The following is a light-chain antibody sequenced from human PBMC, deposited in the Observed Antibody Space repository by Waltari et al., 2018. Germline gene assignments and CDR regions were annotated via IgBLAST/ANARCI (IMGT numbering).Light chain of an antibody. Sequence: DIQMTQSPSSLSASVGDRVTITCRASQSISSYLNWYQHKPGKAPKLLIYDASSLQSGVPSRFSGSGSGTDFTLTISSLQPEDFATYYCQQSYSTPYTFGQGTKLEIK. CDR3: QQSYSTPYT. J-gene: IGKJ2*01. CDR2: DAS. V-gene: IGKV1-39*01. CDR1: QSISSY.